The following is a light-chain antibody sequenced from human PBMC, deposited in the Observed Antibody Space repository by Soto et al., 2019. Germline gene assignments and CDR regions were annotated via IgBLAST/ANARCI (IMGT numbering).Light chain of an antibody. CDR3: QKYNSAPRT. CDR1: QGISNY. Sequence: DIQMTQSPSSLSASVGDRVTITCRASQGISNYLAWYQQKPGKVPKLLIYAASTLQSGVPSRFSGSGSGTDFTLPISSLQPEDVATYYCQKYNSAPRTFGQGTKVESK. J-gene: IGKJ1*01. V-gene: IGKV1-27*01. CDR2: AAS.